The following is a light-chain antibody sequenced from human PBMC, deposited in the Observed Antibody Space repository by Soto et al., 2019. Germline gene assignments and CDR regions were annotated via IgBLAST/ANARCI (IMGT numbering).Light chain of an antibody. CDR2: AAS. CDR1: QNIGVY. Sequence: DIQMTQSPSSLSAFLGDRVTITCRASQNIGVYLNWYQKKPGKAPKLLIHAASSLHSGVPSTFSGSGSGTDFALTISSLQPEDFATYYCHQTAANPWTFAQGTKVDIK. V-gene: IGKV1-39*01. J-gene: IGKJ1*01. CDR3: HQTAANPWT.